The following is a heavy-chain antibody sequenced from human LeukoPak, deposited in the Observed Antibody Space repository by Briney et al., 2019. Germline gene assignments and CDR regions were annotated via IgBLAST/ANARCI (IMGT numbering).Heavy chain of an antibody. V-gene: IGHV4-4*07. CDR3: SRGGANDL. J-gene: IGHJ5*02. CDR1: GGSITSDY. CDR2: IFTSGST. D-gene: IGHD3-16*01. Sequence: SETLSLTCTVSGGSITSDYWSWIRQPAGKGLEWMGRIFTSGSTSYNPSLKSRVTMSLDTSKNQLYLKLSSVTAADTAVYFCSRGGANDLWGQGTLVTVSS.